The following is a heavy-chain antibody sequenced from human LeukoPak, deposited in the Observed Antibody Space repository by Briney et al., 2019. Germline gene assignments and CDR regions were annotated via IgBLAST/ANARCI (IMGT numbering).Heavy chain of an antibody. CDR2: IYYSGST. J-gene: IGHJ4*02. D-gene: IGHD3-22*01. Sequence: SETLSLTCTVSGGSISSYYWSWIRQPPGKALEWLGYIYYSGSTNYNPSLESRVTISVDTSKNQFSLTLSSVTAADTAVYYCARLGYFDSSGYPSYFDYWGQGTLVTVFS. V-gene: IGHV4-59*01. CDR1: GGSISSYY. CDR3: ARLGYFDSSGYPSYFDY.